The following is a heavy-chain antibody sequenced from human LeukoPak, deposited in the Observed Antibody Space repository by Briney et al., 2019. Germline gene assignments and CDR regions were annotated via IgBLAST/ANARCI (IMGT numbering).Heavy chain of an antibody. V-gene: IGHV5-51*01. D-gene: IGHD1-26*01. CDR2: IYPSDSDT. CDR3: ARPLQGIVGATGFDY. J-gene: IGHJ4*02. Sequence: GESLQISCQGSEYSFATYWIAWLRQMPGKGLEWMGIIYPSDSDTRYSPSFQGQVTISADKSIKTAYLQWSSLKASDTAMYYCARPLQGIVGATGFDYWGQGTLVTVSS. CDR1: EYSFATYW.